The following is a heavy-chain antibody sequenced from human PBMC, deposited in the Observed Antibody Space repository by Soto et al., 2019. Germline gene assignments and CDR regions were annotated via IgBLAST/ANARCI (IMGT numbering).Heavy chain of an antibody. J-gene: IGHJ4*02. D-gene: IGHD5-12*01. Sequence: ASVKVSCKASGGTFSSYTISWVRPAPGQGLEWMGRIIPILGIANYAQKFQGRVTITADKSTSTAYMELSSLRSEDTAVYYCASATILGPLHWGQGTLVTSPQ. CDR2: IIPILGIA. V-gene: IGHV1-69*02. CDR3: ASATILGPLH. CDR1: GGTFSSYT.